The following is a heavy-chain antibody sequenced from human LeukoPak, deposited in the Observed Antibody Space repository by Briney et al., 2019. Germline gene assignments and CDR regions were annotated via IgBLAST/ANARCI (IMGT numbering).Heavy chain of an antibody. J-gene: IGHJ4*02. Sequence: GWISAYNGNTNYAQKLQGRVTMTTDTSTSTAYMELRSLRSDDTAVYYCASWDYYDSSGYVTWGQGTLVTVSS. CDR3: ASWDYYDSSGYVT. D-gene: IGHD3-22*01. CDR2: ISAYNGNT. V-gene: IGHV1-18*01.